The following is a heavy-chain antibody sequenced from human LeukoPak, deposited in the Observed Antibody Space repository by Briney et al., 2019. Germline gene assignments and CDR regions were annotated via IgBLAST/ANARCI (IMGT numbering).Heavy chain of an antibody. CDR3: ARTVSREVFWFDP. V-gene: IGHV4-59*01. CDR1: GGSISSYY. D-gene: IGHD1-26*01. J-gene: IGHJ5*02. CDR2: IYYSGST. Sequence: SETLSLTCTVSGGSISSYYWSWIRQPPGKGLEWIGYIYYSGSTNYNPSLKSRVTISVDTSKNQFSLKLSSVTAADTAVYYCARTVSREVFWFDPWGQGTLVTVSS.